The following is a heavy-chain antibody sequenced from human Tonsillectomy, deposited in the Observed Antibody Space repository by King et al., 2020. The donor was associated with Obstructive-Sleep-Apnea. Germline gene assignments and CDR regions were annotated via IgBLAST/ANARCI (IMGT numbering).Heavy chain of an antibody. CDR1: GFTFDGYA. Sequence: VQLVESGGGLVQPGRSLRLSCAASGFTFDGYAMHWVRQAPGKGLEWVSGISWKSGSIGYADSVKGRFAISRHNAKNSLYLQMNSLRAEDTALYFCAKGLRYFDWFKGYYFDYGGQGTLVTVSS. V-gene: IGHV3-9*01. CDR3: AKGLRYFDWFKGYYFDY. CDR2: ISWKSGSI. D-gene: IGHD3-9*01. J-gene: IGHJ4*02.